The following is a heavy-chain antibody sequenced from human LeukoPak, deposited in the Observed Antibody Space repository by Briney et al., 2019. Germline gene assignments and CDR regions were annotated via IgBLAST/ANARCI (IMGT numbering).Heavy chain of an antibody. CDR1: GGSISSYS. V-gene: IGHV4-4*07. CDR3: VSSYGGYVLDY. D-gene: IGHD5-12*01. J-gene: IGHJ4*02. CDR2: VYLSGSI. Sequence: SETLSLTCTVSGGSISSYSWNWIRQSAGKGLEWIGRVYLSGSINYNPSLKSRVTISVDTSKNQFSLNLSSVTAADTAVYYCVSSYGGYVLDYWGQGTLVIVSS.